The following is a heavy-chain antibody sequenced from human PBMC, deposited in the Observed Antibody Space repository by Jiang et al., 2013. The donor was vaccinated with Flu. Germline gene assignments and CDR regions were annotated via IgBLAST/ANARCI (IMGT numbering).Heavy chain of an antibody. CDR1: GGSISSYY. V-gene: IGHV4-4*09. D-gene: IGHD1-26*01. Sequence: LLKPSETLSLTCTVSGGSISSYYWSWIRQPPGKGLEWIGYIYTSGSTNYNPSLKSRVTISVDTSKNQFSLKLSSVTAADTAVYYCARGTFVRSGSYLDYWGQGTLVHRLL. CDR3: ARGTFVRSGSYLDY. CDR2: IYTSGST. J-gene: IGHJ4*02.